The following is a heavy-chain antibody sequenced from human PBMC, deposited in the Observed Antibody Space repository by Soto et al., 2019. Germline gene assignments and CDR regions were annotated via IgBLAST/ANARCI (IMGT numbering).Heavy chain of an antibody. Sequence: LRLSCAASGFDFSDHGMHRVRQAPGEGLEWVTVISYDGTAKYYKESVKGRFTTSRDNSKKTLYLQIDSLRVEDTAVYYCAKDEGRFLRNYFNYGIDVWGLGTTVTVSS. V-gene: IGHV3-33*03. CDR3: AKDEGRFLRNYFNYGIDV. CDR1: GFDFSDHG. J-gene: IGHJ6*02. CDR2: ISYDGTAK. D-gene: IGHD3-3*01.